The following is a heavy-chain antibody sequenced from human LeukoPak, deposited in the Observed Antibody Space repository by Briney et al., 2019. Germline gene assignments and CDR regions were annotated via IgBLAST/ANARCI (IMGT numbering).Heavy chain of an antibody. D-gene: IGHD2-2*01. CDR1: GYTFTGYY. Sequence: ASVQVSCKASGYTFTGYYMHWVPQAPGQGLEWMGWINPNSGGTNYAQKFQGRVTMTRDTSISTAYMELSRLRSDDTAVYYCARDLFVVATDDYWGQGTLVTVSS. V-gene: IGHV1-2*02. J-gene: IGHJ4*02. CDR2: INPNSGGT. CDR3: ARDLFVVATDDY.